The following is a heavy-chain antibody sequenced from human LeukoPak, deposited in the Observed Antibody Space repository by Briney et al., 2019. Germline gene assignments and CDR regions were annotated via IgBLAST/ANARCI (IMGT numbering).Heavy chain of an antibody. CDR3: ARFTNYYDSSGYLDNWFDP. Sequence: GGSLRLSCAASGFTFSDYYMSWIRQAPGKGLEWVSYISSSGSTIYYADSVKGRFTISRDNAKNLLYLQMNSLRAEDTAVYYCARFTNYYDSSGYLDNWFDPWGQGTLVTVSS. CDR2: ISSSGSTI. CDR1: GFTFSDYY. J-gene: IGHJ5*02. V-gene: IGHV3-11*01. D-gene: IGHD3-22*01.